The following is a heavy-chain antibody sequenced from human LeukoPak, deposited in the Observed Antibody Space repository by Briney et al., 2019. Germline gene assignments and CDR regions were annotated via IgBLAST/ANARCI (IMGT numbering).Heavy chain of an antibody. V-gene: IGHV3-30*04. CDR2: ISYDGSNK. Sequence: GGSLRLSCAASGFTFSSYAMHWVRQAPGKGLEWVAVISYDGSNKYYADSVKGRFTISRDNSKNTLYLQMNSLRAEDTAVYYCAKDREYCGGDCPGLYYYYGMDVWGQGTTVTVSS. CDR1: GFTFSSYA. CDR3: AKDREYCGGDCPGLYYYYGMDV. D-gene: IGHD2-21*02. J-gene: IGHJ6*02.